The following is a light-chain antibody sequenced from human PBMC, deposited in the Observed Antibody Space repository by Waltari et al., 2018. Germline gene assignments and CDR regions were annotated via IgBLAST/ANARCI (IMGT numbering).Light chain of an antibody. CDR1: QSISNY. CDR2: AAS. Sequence: DIQMTQSPSSLSASVGDRVNITCRASQSISNYLNWYQQKPGKAPKLVIYAASSLQSRVPSRFSGSGSGTDFSLTISSLQPEDFATYYCQQSYSTPPTFGQGTNLEIK. V-gene: IGKV1-39*01. J-gene: IGKJ2*01. CDR3: QQSYSTPPT.